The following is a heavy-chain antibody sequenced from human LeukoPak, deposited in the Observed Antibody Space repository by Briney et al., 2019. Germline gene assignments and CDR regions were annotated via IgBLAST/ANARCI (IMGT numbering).Heavy chain of an antibody. Sequence: SGPTLVKPTQTLTLTCTFSGFSLSTTGVAVGWIRQPPGKALEWLAVHYWNNEKSYSPSLKSRLTVTKGSPKNQVVLIMTNVDPVDTATYFCAHKGRGSGSFTMWGQGTLVTVSS. D-gene: IGHD3-10*01. CDR2: HYWNNEK. CDR1: GFSLSTTGVA. V-gene: IGHV2-5*01. J-gene: IGHJ4*02. CDR3: AHKGRGSGSFTM.